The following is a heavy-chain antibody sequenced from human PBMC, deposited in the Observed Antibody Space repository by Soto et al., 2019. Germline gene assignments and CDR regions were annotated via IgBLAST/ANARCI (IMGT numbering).Heavy chain of an antibody. CDR3: ARERGGDSRYYCYGMDV. D-gene: IGHD4-17*01. J-gene: IGHJ6*02. V-gene: IGHV4-61*02. Sequence: PSETLSLTCTVSGGSISSGNYYWSWIRQPAGKGLEWIGRIYTSGSTNYNPSLKSRVTMSVDTSKNQFSLKLSSVTAADTAVYYCARERGGDSRYYCYGMDVWGQGTTVTVSS. CDR1: GGSISSGNYY. CDR2: IYTSGST.